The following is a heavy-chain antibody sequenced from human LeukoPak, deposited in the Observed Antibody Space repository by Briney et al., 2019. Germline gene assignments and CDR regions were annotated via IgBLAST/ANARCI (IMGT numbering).Heavy chain of an antibody. CDR3: TTWTDLYDY. Sequence: PGGSLRLSCAASGFRFSDAWMSWVRQAPGKGLEWVGRIRSKSDGGTSDYAAPVKGRFITSREDSRDALYLQMNSLRVEDTAVYYCTTWTDLYDYWGQGTLVAVSS. V-gene: IGHV3-15*01. CDR1: GFRFSDAW. D-gene: IGHD3/OR15-3a*01. CDR2: IRSKSDGGTS. J-gene: IGHJ4*02.